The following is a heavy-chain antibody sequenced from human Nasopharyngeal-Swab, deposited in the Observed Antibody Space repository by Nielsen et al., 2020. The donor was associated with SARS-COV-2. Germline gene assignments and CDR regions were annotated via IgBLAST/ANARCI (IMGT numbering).Heavy chain of an antibody. D-gene: IGHD1-26*01. Sequence: GESPKISCAASGFTFSNFWMTWVRQAPGKGLEWVANIKQDGSEQKYVDSVKGRFTISRDNAKNSLFLQMNSLRGDDTAIYYCARGGSWFDSWGPGTLVTVSS. CDR1: GFTFSNFW. CDR2: IKQDGSEQ. J-gene: IGHJ5*01. CDR3: ARGGSWFDS. V-gene: IGHV3-7*03.